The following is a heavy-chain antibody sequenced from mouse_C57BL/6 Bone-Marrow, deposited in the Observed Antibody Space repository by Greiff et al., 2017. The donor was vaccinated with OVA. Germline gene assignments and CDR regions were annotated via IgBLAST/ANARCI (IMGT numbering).Heavy chain of an antibody. J-gene: IGHJ2*01. CDR2: ISYDGSN. CDR1: GYSITSGYY. Sequence: EESGPGLVKPSQSLSLTCSVTGYSITSGYYWNWIRQFPGNKLEWMGYISYDGSNNYNPSLKNRISITRDTSKNQFFLKLNSVTTEDTATYYCAREGYGMNYWGQGTTLTVSS. CDR3: AREGYGMNY. V-gene: IGHV3-6*01. D-gene: IGHD2-2*01.